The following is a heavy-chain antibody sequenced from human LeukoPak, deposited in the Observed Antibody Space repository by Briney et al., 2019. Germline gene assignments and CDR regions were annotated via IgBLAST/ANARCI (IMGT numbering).Heavy chain of an antibody. Sequence: GGSLRLSCAASGFTFSRYSMSWVRQAPGKGLEWVANIKQDGSDKYYVDSVKGRFTISRDNAKNSLYLQMSSLRAEDTAVYYCARDHHHRLWDDYYYYMDVWGKGTTVTISS. CDR1: GFTFSRYS. D-gene: IGHD3-16*02. V-gene: IGHV3-7*01. CDR3: ARDHHHRLWDDYYYYMDV. CDR2: IKQDGSDK. J-gene: IGHJ6*03.